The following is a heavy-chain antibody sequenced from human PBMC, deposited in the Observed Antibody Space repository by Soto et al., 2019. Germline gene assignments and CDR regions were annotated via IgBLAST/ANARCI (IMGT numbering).Heavy chain of an antibody. Sequence: GGSLRLSCAASGFTFSSYAMSWVRQAPGKGLEWVSVISCSGGSTYYADSVKGRFTISRDNSKNTLYLQMNSLRAEDTAVYYCANAFIEVTYYDILTGNDYWGQGTPVTVS. CDR1: GFTFSSYA. CDR2: ISCSGGST. CDR3: ANAFIEVTYYDILTGNDY. J-gene: IGHJ4*02. V-gene: IGHV3-23*01. D-gene: IGHD3-9*01.